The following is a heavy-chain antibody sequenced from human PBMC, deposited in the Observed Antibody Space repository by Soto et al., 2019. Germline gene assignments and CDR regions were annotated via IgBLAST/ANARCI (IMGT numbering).Heavy chain of an antibody. Sequence: GGSLRLSCAASGFTFSSYSMNWVRQAPGKWLEWVAMIAYDGSGEYYADSVKGRFTVSRDNSKNTVYLQMNNLRAEDTAMYYCAKDLFTGGWYNYFDPWGQGXLVTVYS. J-gene: IGHJ5*02. CDR1: GFTFSSYS. CDR3: AKDLFTGGWYNYFDP. D-gene: IGHD6-19*01. CDR2: IAYDGSGE. V-gene: IGHV3-30*18.